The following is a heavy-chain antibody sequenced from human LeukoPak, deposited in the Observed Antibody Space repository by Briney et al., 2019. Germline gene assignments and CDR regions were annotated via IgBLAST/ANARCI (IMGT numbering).Heavy chain of an antibody. CDR1: GFSLSTYW. Sequence: TGGSLRLSCAASGFSLSTYWVKWVRQAPGTGLEWVANINPAGTETYYVEPVKGRFTISRDNAKNLVYLQMNSLRGEDSAVYHCGRFGYVAGVDLWGQGTLVTVSS. V-gene: IGHV3-7*01. CDR2: INPAGTET. J-gene: IGHJ4*02. CDR3: GRFGYVAGVDL. D-gene: IGHD6-19*01.